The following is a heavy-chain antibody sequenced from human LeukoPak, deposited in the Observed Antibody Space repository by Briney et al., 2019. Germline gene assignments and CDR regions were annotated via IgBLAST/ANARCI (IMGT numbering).Heavy chain of an antibody. V-gene: IGHV3-30-3*01. CDR1: GFTFIYYT. CDR3: ARVLNYYDSSGYYFSY. Sequence: PAGSLRLSCAASGFTFIYYTMHWVRQAPGKGLEWVAGISYDGSNEYYADSVKGRFTISRDNSKNTLYLQMNSLRVEDTAVYYCARVLNYYDSSGYYFSYWGQGTLVTVSS. D-gene: IGHD3-22*01. CDR2: ISYDGSNE. J-gene: IGHJ4*02.